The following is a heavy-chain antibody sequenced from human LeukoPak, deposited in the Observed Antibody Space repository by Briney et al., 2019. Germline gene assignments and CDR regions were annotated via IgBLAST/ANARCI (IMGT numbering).Heavy chain of an antibody. V-gene: IGHV3-30*04. J-gene: IGHJ4*02. CDR3: ASSHSGAYYDY. D-gene: IGHD1-26*01. Sequence: AASTRTFSSKAMDCVSQVQSKGMEWVAAISYDGSNKYYADSVKGRFTISRDNSKNTQFLQMNSLRAEDTAVYHCASSHSGAYYDYWGQGTLVTVSS. CDR2: ISYDGSNK. CDR1: TRTFSSKA.